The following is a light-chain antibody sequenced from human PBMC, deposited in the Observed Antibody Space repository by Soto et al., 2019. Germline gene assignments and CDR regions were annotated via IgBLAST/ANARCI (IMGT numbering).Light chain of an antibody. J-gene: IGKJ1*01. CDR3: QQYGSSPRT. V-gene: IGKV3-20*01. CDR1: QSVSSH. CDR2: GAS. Sequence: EIVLTQSPATLSLSPGERATVSCRASQSVSSHLAWYQQKPGQAPRLLIYGASTRATGIPDRFSGSGSGTDFTLTISRLEPEDFAVYYCQQYGSSPRTFGQGTKV.